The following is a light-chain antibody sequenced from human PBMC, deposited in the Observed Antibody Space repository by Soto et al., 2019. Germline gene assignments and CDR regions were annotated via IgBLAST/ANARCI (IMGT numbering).Light chain of an antibody. CDR3: SSYTTRNTEA. J-gene: IGLJ1*01. V-gene: IGLV2-14*03. CDR1: SSDVGAFNY. Sequence: QSVLTQPASVSGSPGQPITISCIGTSSDVGAFNYVSWYQHHPGKAPKLIIYDVTDRPSGVSNRFSASKSGNTASLTISGLQAEDEADYYCSSYTTRNTEAFGTGTKVTVL. CDR2: DVT.